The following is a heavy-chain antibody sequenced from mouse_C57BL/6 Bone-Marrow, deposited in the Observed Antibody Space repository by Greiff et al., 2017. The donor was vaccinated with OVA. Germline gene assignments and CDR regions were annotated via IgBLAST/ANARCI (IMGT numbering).Heavy chain of an antibody. J-gene: IGHJ2*01. V-gene: IGHV5-17*01. CDR2: ISSGSSTI. CDR1: GFTFSDYG. Sequence: EVQLVESGGGLVKPGGSLKLSCAASGFTFSDYGMHWVRQAPEKGLEWVAYISSGSSTIYYADTVKGRFTISRDNAKNTLFLQMTSLRSEDTAMYYCARHYFDYWGQGTTRTVSS. CDR3: ARHYFDY.